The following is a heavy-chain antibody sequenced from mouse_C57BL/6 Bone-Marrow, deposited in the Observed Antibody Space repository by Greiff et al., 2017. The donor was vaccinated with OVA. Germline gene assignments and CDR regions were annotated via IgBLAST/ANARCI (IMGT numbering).Heavy chain of an antibody. J-gene: IGHJ2*01. CDR2: IYPGDGDT. CDR3: ARYAYFDY. Sequence: VQLQQPGPELVKPGASVKISCKASGYAFSSSWMNWVKQRPGQGLEWIGRIYPGDGDTNYNGKFKGKATLTADKSSSTAYMQLSSLTSEDSAVYFCARYAYFDYWGQGTTLTVSS. V-gene: IGHV1-82*01. CDR1: GYAFSSSW.